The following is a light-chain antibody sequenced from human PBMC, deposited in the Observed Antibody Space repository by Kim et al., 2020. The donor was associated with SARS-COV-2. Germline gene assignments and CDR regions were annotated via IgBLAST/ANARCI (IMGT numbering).Light chain of an antibody. CDR3: GTWDSSLSVRYV. V-gene: IGLV1-51*01. Sequence: QKVTISCSGSSSNIVNNYVSWYQQLPGTAPKLLIYDNNKRPSGIPDRFSGSKSGTSATLGITGLQTGDEADYYCGTWDSSLSVRYVFGTGTKVTVL. J-gene: IGLJ1*01. CDR1: SSNIVNNY. CDR2: DNN.